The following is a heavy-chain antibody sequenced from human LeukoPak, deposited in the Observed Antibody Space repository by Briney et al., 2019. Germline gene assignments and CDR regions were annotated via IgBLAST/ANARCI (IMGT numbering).Heavy chain of an antibody. J-gene: IGHJ4*02. CDR2: INPNSGGT. V-gene: IGHV1-2*02. CDR1: GYSFTDYY. CDR3: ATLGSPNFDN. Sequence: ASVKVSRKASGYSFTDYYIHWVRQAPGQGLEWMGWINPNSGGTKYAQKFQGRVTMTRDTSTCAAYVELSRLRSDDTAMYYCATLGSPNFDNWGQGTLVTVSS. D-gene: IGHD2-15*01.